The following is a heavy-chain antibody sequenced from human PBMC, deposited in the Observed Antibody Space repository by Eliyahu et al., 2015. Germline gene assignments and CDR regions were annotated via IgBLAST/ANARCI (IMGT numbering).Heavy chain of an antibody. CDR1: XGSFXGXY. CDR3: ARPRSPMVRGLILLSPFDY. Sequence: QVQLQQWGAGLLKPSXTLSLTCAVXXGSFXGXYWSWIRQPPGKGLEWIGEINHSGSTNYNPSLKSRVTISVDTSKNQFSLKLSSVTAADTAVYYCARPRSPMVRGLILLSPFDYWGQGALVTVSS. V-gene: IGHV4-34*01. D-gene: IGHD3-10*01. J-gene: IGHJ4*02. CDR2: INHSGST.